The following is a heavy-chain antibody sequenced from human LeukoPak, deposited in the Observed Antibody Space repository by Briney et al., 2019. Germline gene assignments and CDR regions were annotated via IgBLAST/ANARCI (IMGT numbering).Heavy chain of an antibody. D-gene: IGHD3-10*01. J-gene: IGHJ4*02. V-gene: IGHV4-59*08. CDR3: ARHAGGSGSYLDY. Sequence: PSETLSLTCTVSGGSISSYYWSWIRQPPGKGLEWIGSIYYSGSTYYNPSLKSRVTISVDTSKNQFSLKLSSVTAADTAVYYCARHAGGSGSYLDYWGQGTLVTVSS. CDR1: GGSISSYY. CDR2: IYYSGST.